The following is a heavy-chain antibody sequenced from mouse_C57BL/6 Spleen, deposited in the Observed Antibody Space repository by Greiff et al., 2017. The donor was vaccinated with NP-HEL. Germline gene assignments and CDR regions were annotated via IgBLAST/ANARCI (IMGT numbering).Heavy chain of an antibody. J-gene: IGHJ1*03. V-gene: IGHV2-2*01. D-gene: IGHD1-1*02. CDR1: GFSLTSYG. Sequence: QVQLKESGPGLVQPSQSLSITCTVSGFSLTSYGVHWVRQSPGKGLEWLGVIWSGGSTDYNAAFISRLSISKDNSKSQVFFKMNSLQADDTAIYYCARNWHGSPYWYFDVWGTGTTVTVSS. CDR3: ARNWHGSPYWYFDV. CDR2: IWSGGST.